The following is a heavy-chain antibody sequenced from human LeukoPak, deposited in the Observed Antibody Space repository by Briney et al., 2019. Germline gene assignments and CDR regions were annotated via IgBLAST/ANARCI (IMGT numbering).Heavy chain of an antibody. CDR1: GFTFNTYA. CDR2: VSASGDNT. V-gene: IGHV3-23*01. J-gene: IGHJ4*02. CDR3: AKVLAGYSYGSYDY. Sequence: GGSLRLSCAASGFTFNTYAVAWVRQAPGKGLEWVSTVSASGDNTYYVDSVKGRFTISRDNSKSTLSLQMNSLRNEDTGVYYCAKVLAGYSYGSYDYWGQGTLVTVSS. D-gene: IGHD5-18*01.